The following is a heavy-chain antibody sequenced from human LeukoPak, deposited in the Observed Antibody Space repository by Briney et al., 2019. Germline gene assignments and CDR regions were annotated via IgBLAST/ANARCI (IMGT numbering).Heavy chain of an antibody. D-gene: IGHD3-9*01. CDR2: INPNSGGT. Sequence: ASVKVSCKASGYTFIAYYIHWVRQAPGQGLEWMGWINPNSGGTNYAQKFQDRVTMTRDTSISTAYMELSRLRSDDTAVYYCARSPHILTGENFDYWGQGTLVTVSS. J-gene: IGHJ4*02. CDR1: GYTFIAYY. V-gene: IGHV1-2*02. CDR3: ARSPHILTGENFDY.